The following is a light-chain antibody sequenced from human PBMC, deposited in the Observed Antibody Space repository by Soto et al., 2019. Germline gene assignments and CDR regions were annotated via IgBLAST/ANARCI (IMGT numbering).Light chain of an antibody. CDR2: EVT. Sequence: QSALTQPPSASGSPGQSVTISCTGTSSDVGAYKYVSWYQQDPGKAPKLMIYEVTKRPYGVPDRFSGSKSGNTPSLTVSGLQAEDEADYYCHSYGGDDIGVFGGGTKVTVL. V-gene: IGLV2-8*01. CDR1: SSDVGAYKY. CDR3: HSYGGDDIGV. J-gene: IGLJ3*02.